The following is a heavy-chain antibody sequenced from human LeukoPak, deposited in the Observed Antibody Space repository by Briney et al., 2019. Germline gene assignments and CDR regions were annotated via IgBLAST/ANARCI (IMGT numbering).Heavy chain of an antibody. CDR1: GFTFSSYS. CDR2: ISSSSSTT. D-gene: IGHD6-13*01. Sequence: PGGSLRLSCAASGFTFSSYSMNWVRQAPGKGLEWVSYISSSSSTTYYADSVKGRFTISRDNAKNSLYLQMNSLRAEDTAVYYCARGQQQLVRGFNYWGQGTLVTVSS. CDR3: ARGQQQLVRGFNY. J-gene: IGHJ4*02. V-gene: IGHV3-48*04.